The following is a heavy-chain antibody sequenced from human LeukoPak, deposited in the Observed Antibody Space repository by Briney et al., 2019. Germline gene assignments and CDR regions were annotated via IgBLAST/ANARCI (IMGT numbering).Heavy chain of an antibody. CDR3: ARVPFYFYGSGPDY. Sequence: PGGSLRLSCEASGFTFRSYAMHWVRQAPGKGLEWVAVVSYDESEKYYADSVKGRFTISRDNSKNTLSLHMDSLSVEDTAVYYCARVPFYFYGSGPDYWGQGTLVTVSS. CDR2: VSYDESEK. D-gene: IGHD3-10*01. CDR1: GFTFRSYA. J-gene: IGHJ4*02. V-gene: IGHV3-30-3*01.